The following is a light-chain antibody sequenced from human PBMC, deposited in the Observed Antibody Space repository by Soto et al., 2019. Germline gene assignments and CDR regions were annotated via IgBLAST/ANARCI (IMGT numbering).Light chain of an antibody. CDR3: QQYTDWPLT. CDR2: GIS. V-gene: IGKV3-20*01. Sequence: EVVMTQSPATLSVSPGEGATLSCRASQSFTSNYLAWYQQKPGQAPRLLIYGISSRATGVPDRFSGSGSGTDFTLTISRLEPEDFAVYYCQQYTDWPLTFGQGTKVDIK. J-gene: IGKJ1*01. CDR1: QSFTSNY.